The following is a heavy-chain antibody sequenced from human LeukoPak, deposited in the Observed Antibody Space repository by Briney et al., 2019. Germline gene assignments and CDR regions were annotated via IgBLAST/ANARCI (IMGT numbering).Heavy chain of an antibody. D-gene: IGHD1-26*01. CDR3: ARKAVGATSNYFDY. CDR2: IYTSGST. J-gene: IGHJ4*02. V-gene: IGHV4-4*07. Sequence: SETLSLTCTVSGGSISSYYWSWIRQPAGKGLEWIGRIYTSGSTNYNPSLKSRVTMSVDTSKNQFPLRLSSVTAADTAVYYCARKAVGATSNYFDYWGQGTLVTVSS. CDR1: GGSISSYY.